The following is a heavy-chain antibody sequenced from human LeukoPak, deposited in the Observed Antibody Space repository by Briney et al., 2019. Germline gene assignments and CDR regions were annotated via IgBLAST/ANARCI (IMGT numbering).Heavy chain of an antibody. V-gene: IGHV3-30*03. Sequence: GGSLRLSCAASGFTVSNKYMTWVRQAPGKGLEWVAVMSYDGKNKYFSDSVKGRFTISRDNSKSTLYLQMNSLRADDTAEYYCARGGSSGWYFDYWGQGALVTVSS. CDR2: MSYDGKNK. CDR3: ARGGSSGWYFDY. J-gene: IGHJ4*02. CDR1: GFTVSNKY. D-gene: IGHD6-19*01.